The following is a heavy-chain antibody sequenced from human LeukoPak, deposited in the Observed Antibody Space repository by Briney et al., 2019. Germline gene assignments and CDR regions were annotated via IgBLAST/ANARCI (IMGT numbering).Heavy chain of an antibody. V-gene: IGHV3-7*01. J-gene: IGHJ4*02. CDR1: GFTFSRSW. CDR2: INPDGDGM. Sequence: QPGGSLRLSCTASGFTFSRSWMNWIRQAPGKGLEWVANINPDGDGMRFVDSVKGRFTMSRDNAQSSLHLQMHSLRVEDTAFYYCAAWTDRGYSYWGQGVLVTVSS. D-gene: IGHD5-12*01. CDR3: AAWTDRGYSY.